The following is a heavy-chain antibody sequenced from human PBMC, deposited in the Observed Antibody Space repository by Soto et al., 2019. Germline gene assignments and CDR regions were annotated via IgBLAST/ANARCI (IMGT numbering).Heavy chain of an antibody. CDR1: GFTFSSYP. V-gene: IGHV3-23*01. CDR2: IDGTGAYI. J-gene: IGHJ5*01. D-gene: IGHD3-10*01. Sequence: EVQLLESGGGLVQPGGSLRLSCTASGFTFSSYPMTWVRQAPGKGLEWVSAIDGTGAYIYYINSVKGRFTISRDNSKNTLYLQMNSLRAEDTAVYYCATTMAKPTYDSWGQGTLVTVSP. CDR3: ATTMAKPTYDS.